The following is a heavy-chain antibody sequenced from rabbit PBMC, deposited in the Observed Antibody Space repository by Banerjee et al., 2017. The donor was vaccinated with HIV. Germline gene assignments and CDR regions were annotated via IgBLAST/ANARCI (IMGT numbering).Heavy chain of an antibody. Sequence: QEQLVESGGGLVQPEGSLKLSCTASGFSFSDKSVMCWVRQAPGKGLEWIACINTITGRAVYACWARARCTFSKASSTTVTLQMTSVTAADTATDFCARDLDGVIGWKFGWWGQGTLVTVS. D-gene: IGHD4-1*01. CDR2: INTITGRA. V-gene: IGHV1S45*01. CDR3: ARDLDGVIGWKFGW. CDR1: GFSFSDKSV. J-gene: IGHJ3*01.